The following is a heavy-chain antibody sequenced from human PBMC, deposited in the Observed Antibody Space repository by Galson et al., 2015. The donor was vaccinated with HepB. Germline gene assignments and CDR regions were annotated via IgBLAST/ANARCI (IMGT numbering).Heavy chain of an antibody. CDR3: ARESGGGVDY. D-gene: IGHD1-26*01. Sequence: SLRLSCAASGFTFSSYAMSWVRQAPGKGLEWVSAISGSGGSTYYADSVKGRFTISRDNSKNTLYLQMNSLETEDTAMYYCARESGGGVDYWGQGDLVTVSS. V-gene: IGHV3-23*01. CDR1: GFTFSSYA. J-gene: IGHJ4*02. CDR2: ISGSGGST.